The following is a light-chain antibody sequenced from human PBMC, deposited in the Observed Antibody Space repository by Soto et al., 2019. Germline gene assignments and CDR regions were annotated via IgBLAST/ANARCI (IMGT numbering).Light chain of an antibody. Sequence: DIQMTQSPSSLSASVGDRVTITCRASQGISTFLAWYQQKPGKVPKLLIYGSSTLQSGVPSRFSGSGSGTEFTLTISSLQPDDFATYYCQHYNSYSEAFGQGTKVDIK. J-gene: IGKJ1*01. CDR2: GSS. CDR3: QHYNSYSEA. V-gene: IGKV1-27*01. CDR1: QGISTF.